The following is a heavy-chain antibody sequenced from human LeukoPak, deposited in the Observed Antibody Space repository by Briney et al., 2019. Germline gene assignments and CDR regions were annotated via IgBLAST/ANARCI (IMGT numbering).Heavy chain of an antibody. V-gene: IGHV3-30-3*01. CDR3: AKDHYWSIDY. CDR2: ISYDGSNK. J-gene: IGHJ4*02. CDR1: GFTFSSYT. D-gene: IGHD3-3*01. Sequence: GGSLRLSCAASGFTFSSYTLHWVRQAPGKGLEWVALISYDGSNKYYADSVKGRFTISRDIAKNTLYLQMNSLRAEDTGVYYCAKDHYWSIDYWGRGTLVTVSS.